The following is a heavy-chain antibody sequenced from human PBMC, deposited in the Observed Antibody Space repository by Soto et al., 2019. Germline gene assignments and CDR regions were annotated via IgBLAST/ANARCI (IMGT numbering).Heavy chain of an antibody. CDR1: GYTFTGYY. CDR3: ARGMYYYDSSGCDY. Sequence: GASVKVSCKASGYTFTGYYMHWVRQAPGQGLEWMGWINPNSGGTNYAQKFQGWVTMTRDTSISTAYMELSRLRSDDTAVYYCARGMYYYDSSGCDYWGQGTLVTVSS. J-gene: IGHJ4*02. D-gene: IGHD3-22*01. V-gene: IGHV1-2*04. CDR2: INPNSGGT.